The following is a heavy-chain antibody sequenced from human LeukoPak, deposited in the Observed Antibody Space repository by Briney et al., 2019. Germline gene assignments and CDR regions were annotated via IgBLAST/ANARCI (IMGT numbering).Heavy chain of an antibody. CDR1: GASISSYY. CDR3: ARDRIAAARRYYYGMDV. Sequence: SETLSLTCTVSGASISSYYWSWIRQPPGKGLEWIGFIYYSGSTNYNPSLKSRVTISVDTSKNQFSLKLSSVTAADTAVYYCARDRIAAARRYYYGMDVWGQGTTVTVSS. J-gene: IGHJ6*02. D-gene: IGHD6-13*01. CDR2: IYYSGST. V-gene: IGHV4-59*01.